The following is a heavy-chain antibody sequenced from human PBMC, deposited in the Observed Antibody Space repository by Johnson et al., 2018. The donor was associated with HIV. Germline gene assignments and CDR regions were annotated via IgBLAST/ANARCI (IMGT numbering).Heavy chain of an antibody. CDR1: GFTVSSNY. CDR2: FYSDSNT. J-gene: IGHJ3*02. D-gene: IGHD6-13*01. V-gene: IGHV3-66*01. CDR3: ARERIAAAGLDAFDI. Sequence: EVQLVESGGGVVQPGRSLRLSCAASGFTVSSNYMSWVRQAPGKGLEWVSVFYSDSNTYSSDSVKGRFTISRDNSKNTLYLQMNSLRAEDTAVYYCARERIAAAGLDAFDIWGQGTKVTVSS.